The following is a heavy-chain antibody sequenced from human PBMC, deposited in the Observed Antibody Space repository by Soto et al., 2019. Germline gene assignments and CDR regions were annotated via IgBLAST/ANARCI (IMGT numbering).Heavy chain of an antibody. Sequence: GGSLSLSCSASGFTFSSYAMSWVRQAPGKGLEWVSGISGSGGSTYYADSVKGRLTISRDNSKNTVYLQMNSLRAEDTAVYYCAKGFRADPLDYWGQGTLVTVSS. CDR2: ISGSGGST. CDR1: GFTFSSYA. J-gene: IGHJ4*02. D-gene: IGHD3-10*01. V-gene: IGHV3-23*01. CDR3: AKGFRADPLDY.